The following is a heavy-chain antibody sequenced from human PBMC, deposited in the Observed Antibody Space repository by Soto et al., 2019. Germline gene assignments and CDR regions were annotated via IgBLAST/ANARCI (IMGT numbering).Heavy chain of an antibody. Sequence: SETLSLTCAVYGGSFSGYYWSWIGQPPGKGLEWIGEINHSGSTNYNPSLKSRVTISVDTSKNQFSLKLSSVTAADTAVYYCARGVGSSKFFDYWGQGTLVTVSS. D-gene: IGHD6-6*01. CDR2: INHSGST. V-gene: IGHV4-34*01. CDR3: ARGVGSSKFFDY. J-gene: IGHJ4*02. CDR1: GGSFSGYY.